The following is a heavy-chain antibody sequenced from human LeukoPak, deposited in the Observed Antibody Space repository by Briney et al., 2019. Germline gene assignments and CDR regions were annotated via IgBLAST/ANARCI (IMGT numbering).Heavy chain of an antibody. Sequence: GGSLRLSCAASGFTFRSHWMHWVRQAPGKGQVFVSRIKRDGSSTAYVDSVKGRFTISRDDAKNTLYLQMDSLRVEDTAVYYCASVDWGSQDYWGQGTLVTVSS. CDR2: IKRDGSST. D-gene: IGHD7-27*01. CDR1: GFTFRSHW. V-gene: IGHV3-74*01. CDR3: ASVDWGSQDY. J-gene: IGHJ4*02.